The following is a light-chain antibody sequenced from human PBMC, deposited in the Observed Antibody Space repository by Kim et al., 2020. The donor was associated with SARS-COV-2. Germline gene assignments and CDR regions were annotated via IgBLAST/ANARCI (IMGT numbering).Light chain of an antibody. Sequence: DIQMTQSPSTLSASVGDRVTITCRASQSVSSWLAWYQQKPEKAPKLLIHKSSTLESGVPFRFSGSGSGTEFTLTISSLQPDDFATYYCQQYNSYPITFGQGTRLEIK. CDR1: QSVSSW. V-gene: IGKV1-5*03. CDR3: QQYNSYPIT. J-gene: IGKJ5*01. CDR2: KSS.